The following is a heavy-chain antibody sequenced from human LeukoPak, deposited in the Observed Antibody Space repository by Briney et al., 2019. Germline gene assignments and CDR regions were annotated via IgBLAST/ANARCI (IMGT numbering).Heavy chain of an antibody. V-gene: IGHV3-66*01. CDR3: ARVRNYYYDSSGYYYRLGAFDI. D-gene: IGHD3-22*01. J-gene: IGHJ3*02. CDR2: IYSGGST. Sequence: GGSLRLSCAASGFTVSSNYMSWVRQAPGKGLEWVSVIYSGGSTYYADSVKGRFTISRDNSKNTLYLQMNSLRAEDTAVYYCARVRNYYYDSSGYYYRLGAFDIWGQGTMVTVSS. CDR1: GFTVSSNY.